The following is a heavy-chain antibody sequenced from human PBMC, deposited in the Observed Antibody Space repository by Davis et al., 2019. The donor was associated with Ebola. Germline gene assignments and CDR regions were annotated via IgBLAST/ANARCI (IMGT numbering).Heavy chain of an antibody. Sequence: SETLSLTCAVYGGSFSGYYWSWIRQPPGKGLEWIGSIYYSGSTYYNPSLKSRVTISVDTSKNQFSLKLSSVTGADTAVYYCARFDYGGNSCFDYWGQGTLVTVSS. V-gene: IGHV4-34*01. CDR3: ARFDYGGNSCFDY. D-gene: IGHD4-23*01. CDR2: IYYSGST. CDR1: GGSFSGYY. J-gene: IGHJ4*02.